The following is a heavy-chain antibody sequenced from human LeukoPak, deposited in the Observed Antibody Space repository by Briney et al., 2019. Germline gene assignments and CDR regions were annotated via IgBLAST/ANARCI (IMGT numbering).Heavy chain of an antibody. CDR1: GGSLSSGGYY. D-gene: IGHD2-2*01. J-gene: IGHJ5*02. V-gene: IGHV4-30-2*01. Sequence: TLSLTCLVSGGSLSSGGYYWGWLRQPPGKGLEWIGYIYHSGSTYYNPSLKSRVTISVDRSKNQFSLKLSSVTAADTAVYYCARNPVVPAANNWFDPWGQGTLVTVSS. CDR2: IYHSGST. CDR3: ARNPVVPAANNWFDP.